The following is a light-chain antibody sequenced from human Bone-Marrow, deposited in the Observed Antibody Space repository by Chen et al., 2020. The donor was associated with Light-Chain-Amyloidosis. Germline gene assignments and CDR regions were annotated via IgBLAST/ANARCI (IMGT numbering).Light chain of an antibody. CDR2: RDT. J-gene: IGLJ2*01. Sequence: SYELTQPPSVSVSPGQTARITCSGDDLPTKYAYWYQQKPGQAPVLVIHRDTERPSGIAERFSGSGPGTTTTWNISGVQAEDEADYHCQSADSSGTYEVIFGGGTKLTVL. CDR1: DLPTKY. CDR3: QSADSSGTYEVI. V-gene: IGLV3-25*03.